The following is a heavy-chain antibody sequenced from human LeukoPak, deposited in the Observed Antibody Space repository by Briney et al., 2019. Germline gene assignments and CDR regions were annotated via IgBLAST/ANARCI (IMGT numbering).Heavy chain of an antibody. CDR3: ATSILRFLEWFGAFDI. V-gene: IGHV1-18*01. D-gene: IGHD3-3*01. CDR1: GYTFTSYG. Sequence: ASVKVSCKASGYTFTSYGISWVRQAPGQGLEWMGWISAYNGNTNYAQKLQGRVTMTTDTSTSTAYMELRSLRSEDTAVYYCATSILRFLEWFGAFDIWGQGTMVTVSS. J-gene: IGHJ3*02. CDR2: ISAYNGNT.